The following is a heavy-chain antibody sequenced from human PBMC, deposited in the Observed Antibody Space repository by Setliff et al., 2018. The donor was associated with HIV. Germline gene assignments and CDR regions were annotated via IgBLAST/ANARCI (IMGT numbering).Heavy chain of an antibody. CDR1: GFTYSSYA. V-gene: IGHV3-23*01. CDR3: ARLAHPRYSGSYYGASAGLFDY. D-gene: IGHD1-26*01. J-gene: IGHJ4*02. CDR2: ISGDGDDT. Sequence: QPGRSLRLSCAAAGFTYSSYAMAWVRQAPGKGLEWVSGISGDGDDTLYADSVKGRFTIFRDNSKNMVYLQMSSLRAEDTALYYCARLAHPRYSGSYYGASAGLFDYWGQGTLVTVSS.